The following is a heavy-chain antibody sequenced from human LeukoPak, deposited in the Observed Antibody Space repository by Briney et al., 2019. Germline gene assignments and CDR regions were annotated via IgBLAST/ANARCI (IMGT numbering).Heavy chain of an antibody. J-gene: IGHJ4*02. D-gene: IGHD3-10*01. CDR1: GFTFSSYG. V-gene: IGHV3-30*18. CDR3: AKGEAYYGSGSPLDY. CDR2: ISYDGSNK. Sequence: GGSLRLSCAASGFTFSSYGMHWVRQAPGKGLEWVAVISYDGSNKYYADSVKGRFTISRDNSKNTLYLQMNSLRVEDTAVYYCAKGEAYYGSGSPLDYWGQGTLVTVSS.